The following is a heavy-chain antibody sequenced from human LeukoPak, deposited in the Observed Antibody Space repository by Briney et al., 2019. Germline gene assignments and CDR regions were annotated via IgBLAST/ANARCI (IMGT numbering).Heavy chain of an antibody. V-gene: IGHV3-21*01. Sequence: GGSLRLSCAASGFTFISYNMNWVRQAPGKGLEWVSSISSSGIYIYYADSVKGRFTISRDNAKNSLYLQMNSLRAEDTAVYYCAELGITMIGGVWGKGTTVTISS. J-gene: IGHJ6*04. CDR1: GFTFISYN. CDR3: AELGITMIGGV. D-gene: IGHD3-10*02. CDR2: ISSSGIYI.